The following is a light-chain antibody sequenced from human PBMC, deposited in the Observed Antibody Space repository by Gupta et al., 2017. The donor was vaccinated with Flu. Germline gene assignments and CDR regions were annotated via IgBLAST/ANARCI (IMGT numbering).Light chain of an antibody. J-gene: IGLJ1*01. V-gene: IGLV1-47*01. CDR2: RNN. Sequence: QSVLTQPPSASGTPGQRVTIYCSGGSSNIGPNYVSWYQPRPGTAPNLLIYRNNQRPSGVPDRFSGSKSGNSASLVISGVLSEDEGDYYCAAWDDRLGTFYVFGTGTKVTVL. CDR1: SSNIGPNY. CDR3: AAWDDRLGTFYV.